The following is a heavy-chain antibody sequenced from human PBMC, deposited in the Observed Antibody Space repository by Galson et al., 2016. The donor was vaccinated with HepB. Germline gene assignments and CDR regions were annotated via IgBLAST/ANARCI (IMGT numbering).Heavy chain of an antibody. D-gene: IGHD3-22*01. CDR2: IDSTSTYI. CDR3: ARDYYDSSGFYWATHPDY. J-gene: IGHJ4*02. Sequence: SLRLSCATSGFTFTGYRMNWVRQAPGKGLEWVSSIDSTSTYISYAHSVKGRFTISRDNSNNALYLHMNSLRAEDTALYYCARDYYDSSGFYWATHPDYWGRGTLVTVSS. V-gene: IGHV3-21*01. CDR1: GFTFTGYR.